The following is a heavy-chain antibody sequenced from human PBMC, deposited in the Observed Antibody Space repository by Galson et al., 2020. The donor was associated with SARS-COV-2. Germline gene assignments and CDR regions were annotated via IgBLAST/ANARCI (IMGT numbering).Heavy chain of an antibody. J-gene: IGHJ4*02. D-gene: IGHD5-12*01. Sequence: GGSLRLSCAASAFTFDDYTMHWVRQAPGKGLEWVSLISWDGGSTYYADSVKGRFTISRDNSKNSLYLQMNSLRTEDTALYYCAKDPEMATRYSYFVYWGQGTLVTVSS. V-gene: IGHV3-43*01. CDR1: AFTFDDYT. CDR3: AKDPEMATRYSYFVY. CDR2: ISWDGGST.